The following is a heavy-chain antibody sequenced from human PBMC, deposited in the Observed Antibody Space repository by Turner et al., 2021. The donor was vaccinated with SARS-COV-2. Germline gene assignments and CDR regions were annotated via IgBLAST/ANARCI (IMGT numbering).Heavy chain of an antibody. CDR2: ISGSGGST. CDR1: GFTFINYA. V-gene: IGHV3-23*01. CDR3: AKNLGGWPFDY. J-gene: IGHJ4*02. D-gene: IGHD3-10*01. Sequence: EVQLLESGGGLVQPGGSLSLSCAASGFTFINYAMSWVRQAPGKGLEWVSAISGSGGSTYYADSVKGRFTISRDNSKNTLYLQMNSLRAEDTAVYYCAKNLGGWPFDYWGQGTLVTVSS.